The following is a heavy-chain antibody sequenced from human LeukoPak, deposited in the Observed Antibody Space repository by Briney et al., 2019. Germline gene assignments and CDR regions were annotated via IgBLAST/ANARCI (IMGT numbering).Heavy chain of an antibody. Sequence: PGGSLRLSCAASGFTFSSYGMHWVRQAPGKGLEWVTFIRYDGSNKYYADSVKGRFTISRDNSKNTLYLQMNSLRAEDTAVYYCAKGEYSSSPFDPWGQGTLVTVSS. CDR3: AKGEYSSSPFDP. V-gene: IGHV3-30*02. J-gene: IGHJ5*02. CDR1: GFTFSSYG. D-gene: IGHD6-6*01. CDR2: IRYDGSNK.